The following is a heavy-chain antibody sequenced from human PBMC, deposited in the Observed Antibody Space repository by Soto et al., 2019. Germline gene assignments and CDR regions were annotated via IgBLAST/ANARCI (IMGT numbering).Heavy chain of an antibody. CDR1: GGSISSSSYY. CDR2: IYYSGST. D-gene: IGHD6-19*01. Sequence: SATLSLTFTLSGGSISSSSYYWCWIRQPPGKGLECIGSIYYSGSTYYNPSLKSRVTISVDTSKNQFSLKLSSVTAADTAVYYCARVPKAGKWLIHYYYYYGMDVWGQGNTVTVSS. J-gene: IGHJ6*02. V-gene: IGHV4-39*01. CDR3: ARVPKAGKWLIHYYYYYGMDV.